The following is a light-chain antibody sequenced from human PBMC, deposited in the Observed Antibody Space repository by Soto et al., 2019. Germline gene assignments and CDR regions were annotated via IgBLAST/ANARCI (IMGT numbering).Light chain of an antibody. CDR1: SSEVGSYNL. Sequence: QSALTQPASVSGSPGQSITISCTGTSSEVGSYNLVSWYQQHPGKAPKLMIYEVSKRPSGASNRLSGSKSGNTASLTISGLQAEDEADYYCCSYAGSSTHVFGTGTKVTVL. CDR3: CSYAGSSTHV. CDR2: EVS. J-gene: IGLJ1*01. V-gene: IGLV2-23*02.